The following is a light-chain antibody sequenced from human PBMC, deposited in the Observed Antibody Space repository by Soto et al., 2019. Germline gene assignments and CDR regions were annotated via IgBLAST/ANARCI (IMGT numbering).Light chain of an antibody. V-gene: IGLV4-69*01. J-gene: IGLJ3*02. CDR3: QTRDWNGGSWV. Sequence: QPVLTQSPSASASLGASVKLTCTLSSGHSRFAIAWHQQQPQKGPRYLMKVNSDGTHNKGDGIPDRFSGSSSGAERYLTISSLQSEDEADYFCQTRDWNGGSWVFGGGTKLTVL. CDR1: SGHSRFA. CDR2: VNSDGTH.